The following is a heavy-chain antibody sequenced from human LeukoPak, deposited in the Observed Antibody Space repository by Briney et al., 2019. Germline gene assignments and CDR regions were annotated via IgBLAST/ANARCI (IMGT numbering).Heavy chain of an antibody. CDR1: GFTFSGYT. Sequence: PGGSLRLSCTGSGFTFSGYTMNWVRQAPGQGLEWVSSTSPSGDSTWNADSVKGRFTIFRDNSRNSVTLQMNSLRADDTAMYYCGRDVLGETGAGGPWGQGALVTVSS. J-gene: IGHJ5*02. CDR2: TSPSGDST. CDR3: GRDVLGETGAGGP. V-gene: IGHV3-21*01. D-gene: IGHD3-10*01.